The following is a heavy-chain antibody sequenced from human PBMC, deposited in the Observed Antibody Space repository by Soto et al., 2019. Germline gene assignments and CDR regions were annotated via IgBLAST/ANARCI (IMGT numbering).Heavy chain of an antibody. CDR3: ARSPDYYDSSGYYFDY. Sequence: QLQLQESGPGLVKPSETLSLTCTVSGGSISSSSYYWGWIRQPPGKGLEWIGSIYYSGSTYYNPSLKSRVTISVDTSKNQFSLKLSSVTAADTAVYYCARSPDYYDSSGYYFDYWGQGTLVTVSS. D-gene: IGHD3-22*01. V-gene: IGHV4-39*01. CDR2: IYYSGST. CDR1: GGSISSSSYY. J-gene: IGHJ4*02.